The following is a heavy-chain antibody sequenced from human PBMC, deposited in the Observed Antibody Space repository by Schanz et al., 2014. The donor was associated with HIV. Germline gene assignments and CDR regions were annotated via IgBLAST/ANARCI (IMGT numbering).Heavy chain of an antibody. Sequence: EVQLLESGGGLVQPGGSLRLSCAASGFTFSNYAMTWVRQAPGKGLEWVSTLSGSGGRTDYADSVKGRFTISRDISKXXXXLQMNSLRAEDXXXXXXXKEEQQLGGVGGYHFDYWGQGTLVTVSS. V-gene: IGHV3-23*01. CDR1: GFTFSNYA. D-gene: IGHD6-13*01. J-gene: IGHJ4*02. CDR3: XKEEQQLGGVGGYHFDY. CDR2: LSGSGGRT.